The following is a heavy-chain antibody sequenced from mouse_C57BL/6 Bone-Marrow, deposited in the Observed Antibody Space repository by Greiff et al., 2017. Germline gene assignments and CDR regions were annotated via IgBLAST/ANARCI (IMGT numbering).Heavy chain of an antibody. J-gene: IGHJ2*01. CDR1: GFSLSTSGMG. V-gene: IGHV8-12*01. Sequence: QVQLKESGPGILQSSQTLSLTCSFSGFSLSTSGMGVSWIRQPSGKGLEWLAHIHWDDDKRSNPSLKSRLTISKDTSRNQVFLTITSVDTADTATYDCARRGDWDGYYFDYWGQGTTLTVSS. D-gene: IGHD4-1*01. CDR3: ARRGDWDGYYFDY. CDR2: IHWDDDK.